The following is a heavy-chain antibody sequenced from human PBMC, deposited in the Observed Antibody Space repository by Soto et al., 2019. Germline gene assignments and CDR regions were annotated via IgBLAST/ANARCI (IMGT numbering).Heavy chain of an antibody. CDR3: AKVHNTSRSFDY. D-gene: IGHD1-20*01. V-gene: IGHV3-23*01. CDR2: TGATGRTT. J-gene: IGHJ4*02. Sequence: QSGGSLRLSCAASGFTFNIYAMTWVRQAPGKGLEWVSTTGATGRTTYYSDSVKGRFTVSRDNSKNTLDLQMSNLRAEDTAVYYCAKVHNTSRSFDYWGQGTLVTASS. CDR1: GFTFNIYA.